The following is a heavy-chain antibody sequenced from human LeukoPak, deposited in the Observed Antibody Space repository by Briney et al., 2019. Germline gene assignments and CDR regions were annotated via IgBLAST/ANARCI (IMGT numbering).Heavy chain of an antibody. D-gene: IGHD2-21*01. CDR3: ARDSALAYCGGDCPNWFDP. CDR1: GFTFGPYT. V-gene: IGHV3-48*01. CDR2: ISSSSSTI. J-gene: IGHJ5*02. Sequence: GGSLRLSCSASGFTFGPYTMNWVRQAPGKGPEWVSHISSSSSTIYYADSVKGRFTISRDNAKNSLYLQMNSLRAEDTAVYYCARDSALAYCGGDCPNWFDPWGQGTLVTVSS.